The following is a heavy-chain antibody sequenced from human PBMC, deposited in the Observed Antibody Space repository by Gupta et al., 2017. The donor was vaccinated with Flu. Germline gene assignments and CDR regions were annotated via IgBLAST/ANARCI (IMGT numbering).Heavy chain of an antibody. V-gene: IGHV1-8*01. Sequence: QVQLVQSGAEVKKPGASVKVSCKASGYTFTSYDINWVRQATGQGLEWMGWMNPNSGNTGYAQKFQGRVTMTRNTSISTAYMELSSLRSEDTAVYYCARGSEYSEVGGGDWFDPWGQGTLVTVSS. D-gene: IGHD3-3*01. J-gene: IGHJ5*02. CDR1: GYTFTSYD. CDR3: ARGSEYSEVGGGDWFDP. CDR2: MNPNSGNT.